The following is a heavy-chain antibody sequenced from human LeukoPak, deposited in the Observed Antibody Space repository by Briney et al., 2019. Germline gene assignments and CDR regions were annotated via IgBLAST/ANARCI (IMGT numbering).Heavy chain of an antibody. D-gene: IGHD6-13*01. CDR1: GFSVSGYW. J-gene: IGHJ4*02. V-gene: IGHV3-7*01. CDR3: AREWQGGIAAAGTRIEGDY. CDR2: IKQDGSEK. Sequence: GGSLRLSCAVSGFSVSGYWMTWVRKAPGKGLEWVANIKQDGSEKNYVDSVKGRFTISRDNAENSLFLQMNSLRVEDTAVYYCAREWQGGIAAAGTRIEGDYWGQGTLVAVSS.